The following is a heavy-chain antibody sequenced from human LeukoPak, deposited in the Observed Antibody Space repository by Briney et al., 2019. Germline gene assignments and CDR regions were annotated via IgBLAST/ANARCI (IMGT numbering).Heavy chain of an antibody. Sequence: SVKVSCKASGGTFSSYAISLVRQAPGQGLEWMGRIIPIFGTANYAQKFQGRVTITTDESTSTAYMELSSLRSEDTAVYYCASATYYYDSSGYYYHYWGQGTLVTVSS. CDR2: IIPIFGTA. D-gene: IGHD3-22*01. V-gene: IGHV1-69*05. J-gene: IGHJ4*02. CDR3: ASATYYYDSSGYYYHY. CDR1: GGTFSSYA.